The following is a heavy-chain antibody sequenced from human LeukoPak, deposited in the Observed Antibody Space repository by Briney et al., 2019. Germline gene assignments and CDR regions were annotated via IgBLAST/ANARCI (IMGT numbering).Heavy chain of an antibody. CDR2: IYYTGST. Sequence: SETLSLTCTVSGGSISSSSYYWGWIRQPPGKGLEWIGSIYYTGSTYYSPSLKSRVTISVDTSKNQFSLKLSSVTAADTAVYYCARDYFDSSGDAFDIWGQGTMVTVSS. J-gene: IGHJ3*02. CDR3: ARDYFDSSGDAFDI. D-gene: IGHD3-22*01. V-gene: IGHV4-39*07. CDR1: GGSISSSSYY.